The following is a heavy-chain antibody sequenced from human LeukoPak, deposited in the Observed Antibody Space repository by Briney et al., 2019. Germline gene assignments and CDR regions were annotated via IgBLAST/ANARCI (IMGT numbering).Heavy chain of an antibody. CDR2: VSHSGGT. J-gene: IGHJ6*03. Sequence: SETLSLTCTVSGGSISSSYWSWIRQPPGKGLDWIGYVSHSGGTNYKPSLKSRVTISVDTSKRQFSLKMSSVTAADTAVHYCARSFDSAYYYMDVWGKGTTVTVS. D-gene: IGHD3-10*01. CDR1: GGSISSSY. CDR3: ARSFDSAYYYMDV. V-gene: IGHV4-59*08.